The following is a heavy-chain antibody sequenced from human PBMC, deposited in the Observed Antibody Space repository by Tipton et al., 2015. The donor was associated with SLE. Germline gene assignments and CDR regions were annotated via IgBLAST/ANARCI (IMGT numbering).Heavy chain of an antibody. CDR3: AKGQSASRAEYFQR. CDR2: LTGSGDGT. CDR1: GFTFSSYA. D-gene: IGHD6-19*01. J-gene: IGHJ1*01. V-gene: IGHV3-23*01. Sequence: SLRLSCAASGFTFSSYAMTWVRQAPGTGLEWVSGLTGSGDGTFYAGSVKGRFTISRDNSKNTLYLQMHSLRVEDTAVYYCAKGQSASRAEYFQRWGQGTLVTVSS.